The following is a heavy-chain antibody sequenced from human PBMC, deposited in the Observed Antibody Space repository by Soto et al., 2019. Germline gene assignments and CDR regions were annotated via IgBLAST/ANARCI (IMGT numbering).Heavy chain of an antibody. CDR1: GGSISSGGYY. CDR2: IYYSGST. D-gene: IGHD2-21*02. Sequence: QVQLQESGPGLVKPSQTLSLTCTVSGGSISSGGYYWSWIRQHLGKGLEWIGYIYYSGSTYYNPSLKSRVNRSVDTSKNQFSQKLSSVTAADTAVYYCERLPYTAYSFDYWGQGTLVTVSS. CDR3: ERLPYTAYSFDY. J-gene: IGHJ4*02. V-gene: IGHV4-31*03.